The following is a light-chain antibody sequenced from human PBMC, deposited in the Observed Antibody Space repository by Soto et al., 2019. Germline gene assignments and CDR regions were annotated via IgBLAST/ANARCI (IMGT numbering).Light chain of an antibody. J-gene: IGKJ2*01. V-gene: IGKV3-15*01. CDR3: QQYNNWPYT. CDR2: DAS. Sequence: EIVMTQSPATLSVSPGERATLSCRASQSVSSNLAWYQQKPGQAPRLLIYDASTRATGIPARFSGRGSATEFTLTISSLQSEDFAVYYCQQYNNWPYTFGQGTKLEI. CDR1: QSVSSN.